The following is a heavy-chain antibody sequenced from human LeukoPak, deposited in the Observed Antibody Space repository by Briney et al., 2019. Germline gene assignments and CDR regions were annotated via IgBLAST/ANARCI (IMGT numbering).Heavy chain of an antibody. J-gene: IGHJ3*02. V-gene: IGHV3-21*01. CDR1: GFTFSSYS. CDR3: ARGLTLYYGGNMGAFDT. Sequence: GGSLRLSCAASGFTFSSYSMNWVRQAPGKGLEWVSSISSSSSYIYYADSVKGRFTISRDNAKNSLYLQMNSLRAEDTAVYYCARGLTLYYGGNMGAFDTWGQGTMVTVSS. CDR2: ISSSSSYI. D-gene: IGHD4-23*01.